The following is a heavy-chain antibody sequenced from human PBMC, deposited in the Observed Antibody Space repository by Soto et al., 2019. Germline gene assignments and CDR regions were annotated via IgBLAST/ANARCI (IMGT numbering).Heavy chain of an antibody. CDR1: GGTFSSYT. CDR3: ARDTTVTTNYFDY. J-gene: IGHJ4*02. CDR2: IIPILGIA. Sequence: GASVKVFCKASGGTFSSYTISWVRQAPGQGLEWMGRIIPILGIANYAQKFQGRVTITADKSTSTAYMELSSLRSEDTAVYYCARDTTVTTNYFDYWGQGTLVTVSS. D-gene: IGHD4-17*01. V-gene: IGHV1-69*04.